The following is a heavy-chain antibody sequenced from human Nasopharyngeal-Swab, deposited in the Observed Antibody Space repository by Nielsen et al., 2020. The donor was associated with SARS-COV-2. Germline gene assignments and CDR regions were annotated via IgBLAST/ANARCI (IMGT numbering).Heavy chain of an antibody. V-gene: IGHV1-18*04. CDR3: ARDMLGYFDY. J-gene: IGHJ4*02. CDR1: GYTFTSYG. D-gene: IGHD3-10*02. Sequence: ASVKVSCKASGYTFTSYGLSWVRQAPGQGLEWMGWISAYNGNTDYAQEFQGRVTMTTDTSAKTAYMELRSLRSDDTAMYYCARDMLGYFDYWGQGTLVTVSS. CDR2: ISAYNGNT.